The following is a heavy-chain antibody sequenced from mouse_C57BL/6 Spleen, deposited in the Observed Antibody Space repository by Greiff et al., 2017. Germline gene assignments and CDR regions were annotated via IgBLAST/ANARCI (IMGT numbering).Heavy chain of an antibody. D-gene: IGHD2-4*01. Sequence: QVQLKQSGPGLVQPSQSLSITCTVSGFSLTSYGVHWVRQSPGKGLEWLGVIWSGGSTDYNAAFISRLSISKDNSKSQVFYKMNSLQADDTAIYYCARSYDYDVAWFAYWGQGTLVTVSA. CDR2: IWSGGST. CDR3: ARSYDYDVAWFAY. J-gene: IGHJ3*01. V-gene: IGHV2-2*01. CDR1: GFSLTSYG.